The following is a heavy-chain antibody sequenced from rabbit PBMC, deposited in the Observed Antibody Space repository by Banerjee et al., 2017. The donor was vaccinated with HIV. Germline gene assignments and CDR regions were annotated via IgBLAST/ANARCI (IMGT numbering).Heavy chain of an antibody. J-gene: IGHJ4*01. CDR1: GFSFSSSYW. Sequence: QEQLEESGGDLVKPEGSLTLTCTASGFSFSSSYWIHWVRQAPGKGLEWIGCIYTGSSGSTYYASWAKGRFTISKTSSTTVTLQMTSLTAADTATYFCARDLAGVIGWNFDLWGPGTLVTVS. CDR3: ARDLAGVIGWNFDL. CDR2: IYTGSSGST. D-gene: IGHD4-1*01. V-gene: IGHV1S45*01.